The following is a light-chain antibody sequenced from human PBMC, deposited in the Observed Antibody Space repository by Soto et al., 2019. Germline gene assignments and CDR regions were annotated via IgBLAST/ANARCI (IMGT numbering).Light chain of an antibody. CDR3: SSYTSSITYV. CDR1: SSDIGDYNY. CDR2: GVN. V-gene: IGLV2-14*01. J-gene: IGLJ1*01. Sequence: HSVLTQPASVSGSPGQSITISCTGTSSDIGDYNYVSWYQQRPEKAPELMIYGVNNRPPGVSNRFSGSKSGNTASLTISGLQAEDEADYYCSSYTSSITYVFGTGTKVTVL.